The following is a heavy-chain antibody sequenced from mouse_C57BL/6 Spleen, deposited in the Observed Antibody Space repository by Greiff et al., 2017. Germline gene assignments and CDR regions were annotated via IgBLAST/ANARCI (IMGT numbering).Heavy chain of an antibody. J-gene: IGHJ3*01. Sequence: EVPVVESGGGLVKPGGSLKLSCAASGFTFSDYGMHWVRQAPEKGLEWVAYLSSGSSTIFYADTVKGRFTISRDNAKNTLFLQMTSLRSEDTAMYYCASPYYYGSSQAWFAYWGQGTLVTVSA. CDR3: ASPYYYGSSQAWFAY. V-gene: IGHV5-17*01. CDR1: GFTFSDYG. CDR2: LSSGSSTI. D-gene: IGHD1-1*01.